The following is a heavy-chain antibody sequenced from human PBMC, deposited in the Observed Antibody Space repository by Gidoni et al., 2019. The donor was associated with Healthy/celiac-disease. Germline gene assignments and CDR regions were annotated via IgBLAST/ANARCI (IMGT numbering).Heavy chain of an antibody. CDR1: GGTFSSYP. V-gene: IGHV1-69*08. Sequence: QVQLVQSGAEVKKPGSSVKVSCKASGGTFSSYPISWVRQAAGQVLEWMGRIIPILGRANYAQKFQGRVTITADKSTSTAYMELSSLRSEDTAVYYCARGGVSSSCRRGAYYYYMDVWCKGTTVTVSS. D-gene: IGHD6-13*01. CDR2: IIPILGRA. CDR3: ARGGVSSSCRRGAYYYYMDV. J-gene: IGHJ6*03.